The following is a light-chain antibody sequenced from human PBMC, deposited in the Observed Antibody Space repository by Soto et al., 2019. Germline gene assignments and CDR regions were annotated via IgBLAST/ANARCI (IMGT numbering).Light chain of an antibody. Sequence: QSALTQPRSVSGSPGQSVTISCTGTSSDVGGYNYVSWYQQHPSKAPKFMIYDVSKRPSGVPDRFSGSKSGNTASLTISGLQAEDEADYYCCSYAGSYKVFGTGTKLTVL. CDR2: DVS. J-gene: IGLJ1*01. V-gene: IGLV2-11*01. CDR1: SSDVGGYNY. CDR3: CSYAGSYKV.